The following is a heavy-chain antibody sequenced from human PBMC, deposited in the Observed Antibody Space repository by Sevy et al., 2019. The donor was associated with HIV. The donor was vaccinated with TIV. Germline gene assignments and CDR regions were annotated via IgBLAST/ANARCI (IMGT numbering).Heavy chain of an antibody. V-gene: IGHV3-53*01. J-gene: IGHJ4*02. CDR3: ARRLSSAWYVDF. CDR1: GFSVSRNH. Sequence: GGSLRLSCAASGFSVSRNHINWVRQAPGKGQEWISVIYSDGTTQYADSVKGQFTISRDTSNNTVFLQVGSLRPDDTAVYFCARRLSSAWYVDFLGQGTLVTVSS. D-gene: IGHD6-19*01. CDR2: IYSDGTT.